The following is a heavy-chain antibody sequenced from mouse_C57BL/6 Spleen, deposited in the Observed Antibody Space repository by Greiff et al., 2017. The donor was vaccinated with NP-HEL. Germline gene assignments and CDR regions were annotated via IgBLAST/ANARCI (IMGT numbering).Heavy chain of an antibody. D-gene: IGHD1-1*01. CDR3: ARSYYGRLDY. J-gene: IGHJ2*01. V-gene: IGHV1-52*01. Sequence: QVQLQQPGAELVRPGSSVKLSCKASGYTFTSYWMHWVKQRPIQGLEWIGNIDPSDSETHYNQKFKDKATLTVDKSSSTAYMQLSSLTSEDSAVYYCARSYYGRLDYWGQGTTLTVSS. CDR2: IDPSDSET. CDR1: GYTFTSYW.